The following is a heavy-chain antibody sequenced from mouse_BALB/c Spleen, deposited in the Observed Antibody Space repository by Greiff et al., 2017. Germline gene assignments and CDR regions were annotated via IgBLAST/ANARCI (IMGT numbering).Heavy chain of an antibody. D-gene: IGHD2-1*01. J-gene: IGHJ3*01. CDR2: INPSSGYT. CDR3: SRFTRGRNYVAY. CDR1: GYTFTSYT. Sequence: VQLQQSGAELARPGASVKMSCKASGYTFTSYTMHWVKQRPGQGLEWIGYINPSSGYTNYNQKFKDKATLTADKSSSTAYMQLSSLTSEDSAVYYCSRFTRGRNYVAYWGQGTLVTVSA. V-gene: IGHV1-4*01.